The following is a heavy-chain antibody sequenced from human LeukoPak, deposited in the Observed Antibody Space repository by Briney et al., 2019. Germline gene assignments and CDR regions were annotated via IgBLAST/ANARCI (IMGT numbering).Heavy chain of an antibody. J-gene: IGHJ4*02. CDR2: SGSST. V-gene: IGHV3-23*01. CDR3: AKSHYYGSGSYDY. Sequence: GGSLRLSCAASGFTFSSYAMSWVRQAPGMGLEWVSTSGSSTYYADSVKGRFTLSRDNSKNTLYLQMNTLRAEDTAVYYCAKSHYYGSGSYDYWGQGTLVTVSS. D-gene: IGHD3-10*01. CDR1: GFTFSSYA.